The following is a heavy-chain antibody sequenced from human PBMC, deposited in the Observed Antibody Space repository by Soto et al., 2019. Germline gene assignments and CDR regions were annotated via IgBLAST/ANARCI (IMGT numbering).Heavy chain of an antibody. J-gene: IGHJ4*02. CDR3: VRGTSTSPDY. D-gene: IGHD2-2*01. Sequence: QVELVESGGGGVKPGSSRRLSCAASGFTFIAYGMHGVRRPPGKGLEWVAVVWYDGTNKNYADSVKGRFTISRDNSKNTLYLQMNSLRAEDTAVYYCVRGTSTSPDYWGQGTLVTVSS. CDR1: GFTFIAYG. V-gene: IGHV3-33*01. CDR2: VWYDGTNK.